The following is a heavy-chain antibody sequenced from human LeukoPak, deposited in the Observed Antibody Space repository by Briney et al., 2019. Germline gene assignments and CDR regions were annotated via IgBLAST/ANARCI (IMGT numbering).Heavy chain of an antibody. J-gene: IGHJ6*02. CDR3: ARDLSSSGWTLYYYYGMDV. V-gene: IGHV3-48*03. CDR1: GFTFSSYE. Sequence: GSLRLSCAASGFTFSSYEMNWVRQAPGKGLEWVSYISSSGSTIYYADSVKGRFTISRDNAKNSLYLQMNSLRAEDTAVYYCARDLSSSGWTLYYYYGMDVWGQGTTVTVSS. D-gene: IGHD6-19*01. CDR2: ISSSGSTI.